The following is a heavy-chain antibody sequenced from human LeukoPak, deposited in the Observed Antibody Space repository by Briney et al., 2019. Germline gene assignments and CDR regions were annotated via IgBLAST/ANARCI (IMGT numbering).Heavy chain of an antibody. CDR3: ATAGNYRFDY. V-gene: IGHV3-74*01. J-gene: IGHJ4*02. Sequence: GGSLRLSCAASGFTFSNYWMHWVRQAPGKGLVWVSRINADGSTINYADSVKGRFTISRDNAKNTLYLQMNSLTAEDTALYYRATAGNYRFDYWGQGILVTVSS. D-gene: IGHD5-24*01. CDR1: GFTFSNYW. CDR2: INADGSTI.